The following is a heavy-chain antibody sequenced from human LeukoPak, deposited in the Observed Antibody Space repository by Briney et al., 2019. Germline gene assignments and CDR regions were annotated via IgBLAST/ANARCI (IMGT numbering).Heavy chain of an antibody. CDR2: ISGSGGST. D-gene: IGHD1-26*01. Sequence: PGGSLRLSCAASGFTFSSYGMSWVRQAPGKGLEWVSAISGSGGSTYYADSVKGRFTISRDNSKNTLYLQMNSLRAEDTAVYYCAKDRESKWEIEMWFDYWGQGTLVTVSS. V-gene: IGHV3-23*01. CDR3: AKDRESKWEIEMWFDY. CDR1: GFTFSSYG. J-gene: IGHJ4*02.